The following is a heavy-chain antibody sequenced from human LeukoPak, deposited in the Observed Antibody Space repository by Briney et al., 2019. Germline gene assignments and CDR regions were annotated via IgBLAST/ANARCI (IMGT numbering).Heavy chain of an antibody. CDR1: GFTFNNYW. J-gene: IGHJ4*02. V-gene: IGHV3-74*01. D-gene: IGHD3-22*01. CDR3: ARITMTGGFDY. CDR2: INSDGSST. Sequence: GGSLRLSFAASGFTFNNYWMTWVRLAPGKGLVWVSRINSDGSSTSYADSVKGRFTISRDNAKNTLYLQMNSLRAEDTAVYYCARITMTGGFDYWGQGTLVTVSS.